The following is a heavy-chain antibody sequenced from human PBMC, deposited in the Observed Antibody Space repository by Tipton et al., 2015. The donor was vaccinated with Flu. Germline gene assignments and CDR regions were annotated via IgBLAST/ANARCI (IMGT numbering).Heavy chain of an antibody. CDR3: ERRDYSNYVSEPKNCFDP. CDR1: GDSIGSDYY. V-gene: IGHV4-38-2*01. Sequence: GSLRLSCSVSGDSIGSDYYWGWIRQPPGKGLEWLGNIHHSGITYYNSSLKSRVTISLDKSNNQFSLRLVSVTATDTAVYYCERRDYSNYVSEPKNCFDPWDQGILVTVSS. D-gene: IGHD4-11*01. J-gene: IGHJ5*02. CDR2: IHHSGIT.